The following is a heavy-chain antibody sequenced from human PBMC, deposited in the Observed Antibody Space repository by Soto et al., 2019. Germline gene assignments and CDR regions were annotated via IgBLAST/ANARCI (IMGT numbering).Heavy chain of an antibody. J-gene: IGHJ4*02. CDR3: ARGVGSSPPRD. CDR1: GVNSREYR. CDR2: IYASGSH. D-gene: IGHD1-26*01. Sequence: PSGTLSHTSPISGVNSREYRPSWLRQSPGQALECSGYIYASGSHYYNPSLRSRVLISADTSKNQVSLELTSATAADTAVYLCARGVGSSPPRDWGRGTRVTVSS. V-gene: IGHV4-59*01.